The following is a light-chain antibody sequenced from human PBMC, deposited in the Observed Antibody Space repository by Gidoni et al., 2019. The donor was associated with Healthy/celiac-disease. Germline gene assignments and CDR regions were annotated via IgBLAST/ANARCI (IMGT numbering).Light chain of an antibody. CDR1: QSPLHSNGYNY. J-gene: IGKJ4*01. CDR2: LGS. Sequence: DIVMTQYPLSLPVTPGEPASISCRSSQSPLHSNGYNYLDWYLQKPGQSPQLLIYLGSNRASGVPDRFSGSGSGTDFTLKISRVEAEDVGVYYCMQALQTPRTFGGGTKVEIK. CDR3: MQALQTPRT. V-gene: IGKV2-28*01.